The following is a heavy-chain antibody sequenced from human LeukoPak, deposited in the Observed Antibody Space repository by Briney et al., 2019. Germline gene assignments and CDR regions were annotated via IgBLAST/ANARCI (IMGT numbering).Heavy chain of an antibody. Sequence: SETLSLTCTVSGASISAGYYYWSWIRQPAGKGLEWIGRIYSGGTTNYNPSLNSRVTISGDTSEKQFSLKLNSVTAADTAVYYCARALIRRDGYNYYAIDIWGQGTMVTVSS. CDR3: ARALIRRDGYNYYAIDI. V-gene: IGHV4-61*02. J-gene: IGHJ3*02. CDR1: GASISAGYYY. D-gene: IGHD5-24*01. CDR2: IYSGGTT.